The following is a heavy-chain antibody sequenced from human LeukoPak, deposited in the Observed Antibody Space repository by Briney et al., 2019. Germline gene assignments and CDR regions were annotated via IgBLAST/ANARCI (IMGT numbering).Heavy chain of an antibody. J-gene: IGHJ4*02. Sequence: SETLSLTCAVSGGSFSNYYWSWIRRPPGKGLEWIGEINHSGSTNYNPSLKSRVTISVDTSKNQFSLKLSSVPAADTAVYYCALDFWRGSVITNYWGQGTLVTVSS. CDR1: GGSFSNYY. CDR2: INHSGST. V-gene: IGHV4-34*01. CDR3: ALDFWRGSVITNY. D-gene: IGHD3-3*01.